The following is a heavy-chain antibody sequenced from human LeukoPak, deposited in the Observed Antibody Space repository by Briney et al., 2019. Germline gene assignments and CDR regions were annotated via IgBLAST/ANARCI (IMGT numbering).Heavy chain of an antibody. Sequence: SETLSLTCTVSGGSISSYYWSWIRQPPGKGLEWIGYIYYSGSTNYNPSLKSRVTISVDTSKNQFSLKLSSVTAADMAVYYCAKGAIAVAPEGAFDIWGQGTMVTVSS. J-gene: IGHJ3*02. CDR2: IYYSGST. D-gene: IGHD6-19*01. V-gene: IGHV4-59*01. CDR3: AKGAIAVAPEGAFDI. CDR1: GGSISSYY.